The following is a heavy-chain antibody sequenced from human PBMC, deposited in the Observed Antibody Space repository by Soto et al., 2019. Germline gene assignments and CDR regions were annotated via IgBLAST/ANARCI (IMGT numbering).Heavy chain of an antibody. D-gene: IGHD2-8*02. J-gene: IGHJ4*01. CDR2: INAGTGNT. CDR1: GYTFTNYV. V-gene: IGHV1-3*01. CDR3: ARGRASWYWDF. Sequence: GASVKVSCKTFGYTFTNYVIHWVRQAPGQGLEWMGWINAGTGNTKYSQKLQDRLTISRDTSAATAYLDLSRLAPEDTAVYYCARGRASWYWDFWGHGTLVTVAS.